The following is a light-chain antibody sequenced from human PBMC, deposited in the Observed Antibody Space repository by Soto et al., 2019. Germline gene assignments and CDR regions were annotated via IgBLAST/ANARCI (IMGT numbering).Light chain of an antibody. CDR3: QQYNNWPPRDT. CDR1: QSVRNS. V-gene: IGKV3-15*01. Sequence: EILMTQSPATLSVSPGERATLSCRASQSVRNSVAWYQQKPGQAPRLLIYGASTRATGIPARFSGSGSGTEFTLTISSLQSEDFAVYYCQQYNNWPPRDTFGQGTKLEIK. CDR2: GAS. J-gene: IGKJ2*01.